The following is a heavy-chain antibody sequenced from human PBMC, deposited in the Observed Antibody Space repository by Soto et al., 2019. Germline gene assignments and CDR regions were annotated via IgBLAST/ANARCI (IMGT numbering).Heavy chain of an antibody. D-gene: IGHD6-19*01. CDR2: ISYDGSNK. J-gene: IGHJ4*02. CDR1: GFTFSSYA. V-gene: IGHV3-30-3*01. CDR3: ARDGGSGWSIFYYFDY. Sequence: GGSLRLSCAASGFTFSSYAMHWVRQAPGKGLEWVAVISYDGSNKYYADSVKGRFTISRDNSKNTLYLQMNSLRAEDTAVYYCARDGGSGWSIFYYFDYWGQGTLVTVSS.